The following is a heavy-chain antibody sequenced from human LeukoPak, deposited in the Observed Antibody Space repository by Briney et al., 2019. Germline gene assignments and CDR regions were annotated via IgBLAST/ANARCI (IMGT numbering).Heavy chain of an antibody. CDR1: GGTFSSYT. J-gene: IGHJ4*02. V-gene: IGHV1-69*02. Sequence: KVSCKASGGTFSSYTISWVRQAPGQGLEWMGRIIPILGIANYAQKFQGRVTITADKSTSTAYMELSSLRSEDTAVYYCARSLQYYDIPSYYFDYWGQGTLVTVSS. CDR3: ARSLQYYDIPSYYFDY. CDR2: IIPILGIA. D-gene: IGHD3-9*01.